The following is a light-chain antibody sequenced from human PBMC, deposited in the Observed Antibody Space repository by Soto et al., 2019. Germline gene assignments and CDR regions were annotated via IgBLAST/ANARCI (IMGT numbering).Light chain of an antibody. Sequence: EVVMTQSPCTLSLCPGDTATLSCRASQSLGSDLAWYQQKPGQAPRLLIFGASARPTGIPARISGSGSGTDFTLTISSLEPEDFAVYYCQQRSNWLTFGGGTKADI. CDR2: GAS. J-gene: IGKJ4*01. V-gene: IGKV3-11*01. CDR3: QQRSNWLT. CDR1: QSLGSD.